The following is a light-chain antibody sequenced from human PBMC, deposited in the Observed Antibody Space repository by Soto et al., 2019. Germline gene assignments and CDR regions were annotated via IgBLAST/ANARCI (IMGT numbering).Light chain of an antibody. Sequence: QSALTQPASVSGTPEQSITITCTGSNNDVGRYSYVSWYQQYPGKTPKLIIYEVRLRPSGISDRFSASKSGITASLTISGLQPEDEADYYCASYTTDTTRLFGTGTKVTVL. J-gene: IGLJ1*01. V-gene: IGLV2-14*01. CDR1: NNDVGRYSY. CDR3: ASYTTDTTRL. CDR2: EVR.